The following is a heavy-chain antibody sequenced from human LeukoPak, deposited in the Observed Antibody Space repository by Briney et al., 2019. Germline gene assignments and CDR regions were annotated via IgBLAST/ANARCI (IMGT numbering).Heavy chain of an antibody. J-gene: IGHJ4*02. CDR2: IYYSGST. CDR3: ARFGWFGEHIDY. Sequence: PSETLSLTCTVSGGSISSYYWSWIRQPPGKGLEWIGYIYYSGSTNYNPSLKSRVTISADTSKNQFSLKLSSVTAADTAVYYCARFGWFGEHIDYWGQGTLVTVSS. V-gene: IGHV4-59*01. D-gene: IGHD3-10*01. CDR1: GGSISSYY.